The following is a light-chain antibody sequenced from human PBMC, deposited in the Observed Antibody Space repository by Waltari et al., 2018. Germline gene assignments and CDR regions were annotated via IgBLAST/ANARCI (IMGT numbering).Light chain of an antibody. Sequence: DIVVTQSPDYLSVSLGERAALSCTTSQSVFYKSNDKHSLAWYQQKPGQPPKLLIFWATSRESGVPDRFTGDGSGTDFTLTIRSLQADDVAVYYCQQYYTTPFTFGPGTKVDI. CDR3: QQYYTTPFT. CDR1: QSVFYKSNDKHS. CDR2: WAT. J-gene: IGKJ3*01. V-gene: IGKV4-1*01.